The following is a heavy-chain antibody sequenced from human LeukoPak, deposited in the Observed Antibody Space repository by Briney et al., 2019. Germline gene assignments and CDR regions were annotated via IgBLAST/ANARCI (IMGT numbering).Heavy chain of an antibody. J-gene: IGHJ4*02. CDR3: ARDVQGYCSSGRCYSIY. CDR1: VGTFSNYS. D-gene: IGHD2-15*01. Sequence: RSSVNVSCKPSVGTFSNYSISWVRQAPGQGLEWIGGVIPIFGTSNYAQKFQGRVTITADESTSTAYMDLNSQLSEDTADYYCARDVQGYCSSGRCYSIYWGKGNLVTVSS. V-gene: IGHV1-69*13. CDR2: VIPIFGTS.